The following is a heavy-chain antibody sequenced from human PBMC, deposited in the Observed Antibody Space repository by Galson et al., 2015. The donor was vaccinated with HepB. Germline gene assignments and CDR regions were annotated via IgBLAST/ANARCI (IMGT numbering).Heavy chain of an antibody. D-gene: IGHD6-13*01. J-gene: IGHJ6*02. V-gene: IGHV3-23*01. CDR1: GFTSTYYA. CDR3: ARLTSGWYLYGMDV. Sequence: SLRLSCAASGFTSTYYAMNWVRQAPGKGLEWVSSISGSAGSTYYADSVKGRFTISRDNSKNTLYLQMSSLGAEDTALYYCARLTSGWYLYGMDVWGQGTTVTVSS. CDR2: ISGSAGST.